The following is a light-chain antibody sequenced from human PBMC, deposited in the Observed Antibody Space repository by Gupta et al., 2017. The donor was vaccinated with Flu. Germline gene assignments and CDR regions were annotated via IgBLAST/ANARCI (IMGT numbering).Light chain of an antibody. CDR1: TSNIGTNT. Sequence: VTISCSGSTSNIGTNTVNWYQQVPGTSPKLLIYGSNQRPSGVPDRFAGSKSGTSASLAISGLQSEDEADYYCAAWDDSLNGHYVFGTGPKVTVL. V-gene: IGLV1-44*01. CDR2: GSN. J-gene: IGLJ1*01. CDR3: AAWDDSLNGHYV.